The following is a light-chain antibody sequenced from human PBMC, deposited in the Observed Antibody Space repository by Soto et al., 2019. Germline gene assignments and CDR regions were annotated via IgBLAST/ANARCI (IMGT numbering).Light chain of an antibody. J-gene: IGLJ2*01. CDR3: GSHAGSSAV. Sequence: QSVLTQPPSASGSPGQSVTISCTGTSRDVGAYNYVSWYQQHPGKAPKVIIYDVNKRPSGVPDRFSGSKSGITASLTVSGLQTEDEADYYCGSHAGSSAVFGGGTKLTVL. CDR1: SRDVGAYNY. V-gene: IGLV2-8*01. CDR2: DVN.